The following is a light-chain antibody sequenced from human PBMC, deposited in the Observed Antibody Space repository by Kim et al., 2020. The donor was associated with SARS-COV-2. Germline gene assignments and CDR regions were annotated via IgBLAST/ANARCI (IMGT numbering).Light chain of an antibody. CDR2: DVS. Sequence: PGQSLAISGTAITTDLIGGYYASWYQHVPGKAPKLMIYDVSVRPSGVSNRFSGSMSGNTASLTISGLQAEDEADYYSSSYTASVVFGRGTRLTVL. CDR3: SSYTASVV. V-gene: IGLV2-14*03. CDR1: TTDLIGGYY. J-gene: IGLJ2*01.